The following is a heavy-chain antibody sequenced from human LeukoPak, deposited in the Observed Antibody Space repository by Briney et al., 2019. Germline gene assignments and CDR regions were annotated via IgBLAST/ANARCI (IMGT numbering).Heavy chain of an antibody. J-gene: IGHJ4*02. V-gene: IGHV3-43D*03. Sequence: PGGSLRLSCTASGLSLNSYAISWVRQVPGKGLEWVSLISWDGGSTYYADSVKGRFTISRDNSKNSLYLQMNSLRAEDTALYYCAKVSSGADFDYWGQGTLVTVSS. CDR1: GLSLNSYA. CDR2: ISWDGGST. D-gene: IGHD3-10*01. CDR3: AKVSSGADFDY.